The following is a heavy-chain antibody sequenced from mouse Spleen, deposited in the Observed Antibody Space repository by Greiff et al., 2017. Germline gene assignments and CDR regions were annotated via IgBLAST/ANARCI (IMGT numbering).Heavy chain of an antibody. CDR1: GFTFSSYA. CDR2: ISSGGSYT. CDR3: ARPRLRNYFDY. D-gene: IGHD1-1*01. V-gene: IGHV5-9-3*01. J-gene: IGHJ2*01. Sequence: EVQLVESGGGLVKPGGSLKLSCAASGFTFSSYAMSWVRQTPEKRLEWVATISSGGSYTYYPDSVKGRFTISRDNAKNTLYLQMSSLRSEDTAMYYCARPRLRNYFDYWGQGTTLTVSS.